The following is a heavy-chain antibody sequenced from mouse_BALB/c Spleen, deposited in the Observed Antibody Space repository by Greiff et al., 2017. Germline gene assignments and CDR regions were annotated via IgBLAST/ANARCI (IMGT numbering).Heavy chain of an antibody. CDR1: GFTFSSYA. CDR3: ARHKDYYGSSYGYFDV. D-gene: IGHD1-1*01. J-gene: IGHJ1*01. Sequence: EVMLVESGGGLVKPGGSLKLSCAASGFTFSSYAMSWVRQTPEKRLEWVASISSGGSTYYPDSVKGRFTISRDNAKNTLYLQMSSLKSEDTAMYYCARHKDYYGSSYGYFDVWGAGTTVTVSS. V-gene: IGHV5-6-5*01. CDR2: ISSGGST.